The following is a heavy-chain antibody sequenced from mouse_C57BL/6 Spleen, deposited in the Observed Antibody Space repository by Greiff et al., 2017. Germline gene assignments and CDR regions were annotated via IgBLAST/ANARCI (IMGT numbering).Heavy chain of an antibody. J-gene: IGHJ4*01. CDR3: ARHEEGPPDGYYEGYYYAMDY. D-gene: IGHD2-3*01. V-gene: IGHV1-62-2*01. Sequence: QVQLQQSGAELVKPGASVKLSCKASGYTFTEYTIHWVKQRSGQGLEWIGWFYPGSGSIKYNEKFKDKATLTADKSSSTVYMELSRLTSEDSAVYFCARHEEGPPDGYYEGYYYAMDYWGQGTSVTVSS. CDR1: GYTFTEYT. CDR2: FYPGSGSI.